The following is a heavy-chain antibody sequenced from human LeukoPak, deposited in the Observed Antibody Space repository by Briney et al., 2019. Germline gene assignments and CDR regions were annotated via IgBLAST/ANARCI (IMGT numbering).Heavy chain of an antibody. CDR2: IYYSGST. Sequence: PSETLSLTCTVSGGSISSGDDYWSWIRQPPGKGLEWIGYIYYSGSTYYNPSLKSRVTISVDTSKNQFSLKLSSVTAADTAVYYCARGPIAAAAPFDYWVQGTLVTVSS. CDR1: GGSISSGDDY. D-gene: IGHD6-13*01. CDR3: ARGPIAAAAPFDY. J-gene: IGHJ4*02. V-gene: IGHV4-30-4*08.